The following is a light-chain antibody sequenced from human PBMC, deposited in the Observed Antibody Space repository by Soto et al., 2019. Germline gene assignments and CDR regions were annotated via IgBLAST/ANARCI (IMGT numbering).Light chain of an antibody. CDR2: ASS. CDR3: QNYNSARWT. Sequence: DIQMTQSPSSLYASIGDRVTISCRASQGISNFLAWYQQKPGEVPKLLIYASSTLQSGVPSRFSGGGSGTDFTLTISSLQPEDVATYFCQNYNSARWTFAQGTKGEV. V-gene: IGKV1-27*01. J-gene: IGKJ1*01. CDR1: QGISNF.